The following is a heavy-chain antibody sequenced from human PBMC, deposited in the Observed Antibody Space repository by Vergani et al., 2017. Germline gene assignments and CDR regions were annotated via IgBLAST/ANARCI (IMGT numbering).Heavy chain of an antibody. CDR2: INPSGGKT. J-gene: IGHJ4*02. D-gene: IGHD1-14*01. CDR1: AYTFTNYY. Sequence: QVLLVQSGAEVKKPGASVRVSCKTSAYTFTNYYIHWVRQAPGQGLEWMGIINPSGGKTTYAQQFQGILTMTRDTSTSTVYMDLSNLRSEETTVYYCARPHGEIRLPDPRRLDYWGQGTLVTVS. V-gene: IGHV1-46*03. CDR3: ARPHGEIRLPDPRRLDY.